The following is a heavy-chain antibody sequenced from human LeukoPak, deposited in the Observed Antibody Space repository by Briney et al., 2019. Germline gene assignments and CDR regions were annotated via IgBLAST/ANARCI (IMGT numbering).Heavy chain of an antibody. CDR1: GFTFSSYS. CDR2: ISSSSSYI. D-gene: IGHD3-10*01. J-gene: IGHJ4*02. CDR3: ASTLWFGEFDY. Sequence: GGSLRLSCSASGFTFSSYSMNWVRQAPGKGLEWVSSISSSSSYIYYADSVKGRFTISRDNAKNSLYLQMNSLRAEDTAVYYCASTLWFGEFDYWGQGTLVTVSS. V-gene: IGHV3-21*01.